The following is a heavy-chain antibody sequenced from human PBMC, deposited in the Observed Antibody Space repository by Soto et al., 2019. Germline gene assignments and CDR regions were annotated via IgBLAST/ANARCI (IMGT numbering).Heavy chain of an antibody. CDR1: GYTFVTYV. V-gene: IGHV1-3*04. CDR3: ARAARRSMYDNGCTMFDH. D-gene: IGHD2-8*01. Sequence: ASVKVSCKASGYTFVTYVMHWVRQAPGQRFEWMGWINTGNGGTIYSQNFQGRVTITRDTSASTVYMEMSSLRSEDTAVYYCARAARRSMYDNGCTMFDHRGQVTLVTVSS. J-gene: IGHJ5*02. CDR2: INTGNGGT.